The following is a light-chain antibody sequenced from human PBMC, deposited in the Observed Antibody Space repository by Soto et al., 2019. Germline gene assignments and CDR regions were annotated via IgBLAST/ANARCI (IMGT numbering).Light chain of an antibody. CDR2: AAS. CDR1: QTISSW. J-gene: IGKJ5*01. Sequence: DIQMTQSPSTLSGSVGDRVTITCRASQTISSWLAWYQQKPGKAPKLLIYAASTLQSGVPSRFSGSGSGTDFTLTISSLQPEDFATYFCQQLNSYPITFGQGTRLEIK. V-gene: IGKV1-5*01. CDR3: QQLNSYPIT.